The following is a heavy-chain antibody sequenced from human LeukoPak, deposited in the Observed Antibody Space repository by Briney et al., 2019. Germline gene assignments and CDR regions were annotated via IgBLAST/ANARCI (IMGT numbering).Heavy chain of an antibody. D-gene: IGHD2-21*02. CDR1: GFTFSSYG. Sequence: PVRSLRLSCAASGFTFSSYGMDWVCQGPRKGLGWGSAISYEGSNEYYTDSVKGRFTIYRANSRNTLYLNMNIRRAEAPAGNTCAKDWCGGGCYSSLWYFDLWGRGALVTVSS. J-gene: IGHJ2*01. CDR2: ISYEGSNE. V-gene: IGHV3-30*18. CDR3: AKDWCGGGCYSSLWYFDL.